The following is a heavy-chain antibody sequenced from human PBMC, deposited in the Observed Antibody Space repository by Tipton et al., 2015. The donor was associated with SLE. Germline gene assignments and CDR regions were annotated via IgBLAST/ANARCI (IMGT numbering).Heavy chain of an antibody. CDR1: SGSMSHYY. D-gene: IGHD6-19*01. J-gene: IGHJ4*02. V-gene: IGHV4-59*08. CDR3: ARHMRYQWNYFDY. Sequence: TLSLTCSVSSGSMSHYYWSWIRQTPGKGLEWIGYVYYSGGTNYTPSLKGRVTISIDTSKNQFSLKLSSVTAADTAIYYCARHMRYQWNYFDYWGQGTLVTVSS. CDR2: VYYSGGT.